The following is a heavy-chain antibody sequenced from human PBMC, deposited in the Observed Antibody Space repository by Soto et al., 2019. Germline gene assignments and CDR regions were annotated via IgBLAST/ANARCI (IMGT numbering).Heavy chain of an antibody. Sequence: AGSLRLSCAASGFTFSTYAMSWVRQAPGKGLEWVSTIDNSGGITYYADSVKGRFTISRDNSKNTLYLQMNSLRAEDTAVYYCAKGEYNYGFLFDCWGQGTLVTVSS. CDR2: IDNSGGIT. J-gene: IGHJ4*02. D-gene: IGHD5-18*01. V-gene: IGHV3-23*05. CDR3: AKGEYNYGFLFDC. CDR1: GFTFSTYA.